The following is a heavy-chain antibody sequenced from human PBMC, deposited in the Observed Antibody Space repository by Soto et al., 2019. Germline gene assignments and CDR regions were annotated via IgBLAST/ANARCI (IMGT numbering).Heavy chain of an antibody. Sequence: PSETLSLTCTVSGGSISSGGYYWSWIRQHPGKGLEWIGYIYYSGSTYYNPSLKSRVTISVDTSKNQFSLKLSSVTAADTAVYYCARGAKLSMDVWGQGTTVTVSS. J-gene: IGHJ6*02. CDR2: IYYSGST. V-gene: IGHV4-31*03. CDR3: ARGAKLSMDV. CDR1: GGSISSGGYY.